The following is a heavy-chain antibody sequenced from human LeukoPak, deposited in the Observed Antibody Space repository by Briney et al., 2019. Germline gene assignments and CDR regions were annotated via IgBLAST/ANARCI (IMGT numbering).Heavy chain of an antibody. Sequence: ASVKVSCKVSGYTLTELSMHWVRQAPGKGLEWMGGFDPEDGETIYAQKFQGRVTMTEDTSTDTAYMELSSLRSEDTAVYYCATGSGYYWKYYFDYWGQGTLVTVSS. CDR2: FDPEDGET. V-gene: IGHV1-24*01. CDR1: GYTLTELS. J-gene: IGHJ4*02. CDR3: ATGSGYYWKYYFDY. D-gene: IGHD3-22*01.